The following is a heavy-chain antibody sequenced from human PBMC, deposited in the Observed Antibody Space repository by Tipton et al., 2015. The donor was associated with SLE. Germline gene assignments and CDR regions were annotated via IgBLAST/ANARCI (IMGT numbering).Heavy chain of an antibody. V-gene: IGHV3-48*03. CDR2: ISSSGSTI. J-gene: IGHJ4*02. Sequence: SLRLSCAASGFTFSSYEMNWVRQAPGKGLEWVSYISSSGSTIYYADSVKGRFTISRDNAKNSLYLQMNSLRAEDTAVYYCARGRYSSGWYFDYWGQGTLVTVSS. CDR1: GFTFSSYE. CDR3: ARGRYSSGWYFDY. D-gene: IGHD6-19*01.